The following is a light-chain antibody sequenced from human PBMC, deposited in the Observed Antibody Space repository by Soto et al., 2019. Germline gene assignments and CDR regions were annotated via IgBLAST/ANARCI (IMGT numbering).Light chain of an antibody. Sequence: EIVLTQSPGTLSLSPGERATLSCRATQTVFSNYIGWYQQKPGQAPRRLIFGASTRVTGIPARFSGSGSGTEFTLTITSLQSEDFAVYYCQQYNNWPEYTFGQGTKVDIK. J-gene: IGKJ2*01. CDR1: QTVFSN. CDR2: GAS. CDR3: QQYNNWPEYT. V-gene: IGKV3-15*01.